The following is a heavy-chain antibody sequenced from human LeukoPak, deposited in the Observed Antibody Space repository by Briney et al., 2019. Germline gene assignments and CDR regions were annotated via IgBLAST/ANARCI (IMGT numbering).Heavy chain of an antibody. J-gene: IGHJ4*02. CDR3: ARFTGATTAWDY. V-gene: IGHV1-46*01. Sequence: AASVKVSCKASGYTFTSYYMHWVRQAPGQGLEWMGIINPSGGSTSYAQKFQGRVTMTRDTSTSTVYMEPSSLRSEDTAVYYCARFTGATTAWDYWGQGTLVTVSS. D-gene: IGHD1-26*01. CDR1: GYTFTSYY. CDR2: INPSGGST.